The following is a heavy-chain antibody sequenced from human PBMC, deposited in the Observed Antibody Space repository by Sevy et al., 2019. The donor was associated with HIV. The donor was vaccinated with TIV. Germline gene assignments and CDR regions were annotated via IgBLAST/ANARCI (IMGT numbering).Heavy chain of an antibody. CDR1: GGTFSSYA. CDR2: IIPIFGTA. V-gene: IGHV1-69*13. Sequence: ASVKVSCKASGGTFSSYAISWVRQAPGQGLEWMGGIIPIFGTANYAQKFQGRVTITADESTSTAYMELSSLRSEDTAVYYCASRSGRSSSGEYQAFDYWGQGTLVTVSS. J-gene: IGHJ4*02. CDR3: ASRSGRSSSGEYQAFDY. D-gene: IGHD6-6*01.